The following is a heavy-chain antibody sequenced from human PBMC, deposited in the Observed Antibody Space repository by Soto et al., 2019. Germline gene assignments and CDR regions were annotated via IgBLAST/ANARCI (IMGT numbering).Heavy chain of an antibody. V-gene: IGHV1-18*01. Sequence: ASVKVSCKASGYTFTSYGISCVRQAPGQVLEWMGWISAYYGNTNYAQKLHGRVTMTTDTSASTAYMELRSLRSDDTAVYYCATVIVATVNFDYWGQGTLVTVSS. CDR2: ISAYYGNT. D-gene: IGHD5-12*01. CDR3: ATVIVATVNFDY. J-gene: IGHJ4*02. CDR1: GYTFTSYG.